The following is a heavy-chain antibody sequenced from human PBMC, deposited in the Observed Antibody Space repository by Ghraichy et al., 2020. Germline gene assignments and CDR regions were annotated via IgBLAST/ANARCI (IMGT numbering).Heavy chain of an antibody. V-gene: IGHV4-34*01. Sequence: SETLSLTCAVYGGSFSGYYWSWIRQPPGKGLEWIGEINHSGSTNYNPSLKSRVTISVDTSKNQFSLKLSSVTAADTAVYYCARGSDSYGYSRGFDYWGQGTLVTVSS. CDR1: GGSFSGYY. CDR3: ARGSDSYGYSRGFDY. CDR2: INHSGST. D-gene: IGHD5-18*01. J-gene: IGHJ4*02.